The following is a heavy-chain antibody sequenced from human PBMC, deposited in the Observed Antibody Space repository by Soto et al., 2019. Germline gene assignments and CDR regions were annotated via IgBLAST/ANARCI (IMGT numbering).Heavy chain of an antibody. V-gene: IGHV3-33*01. CDR2: IWYDGSNK. J-gene: IGHJ4*02. Sequence: GGSLRLSCAASGFTFSNYAMHWVRQAPGKGLEWVAVIWYDGSNKYYADSVKGRFTISRDNSKNTLYLQMNSLRAEDTAVYYCARDSYGYDYWGQGTPVTVSS. CDR3: ARDSYGYDY. CDR1: GFTFSNYA. D-gene: IGHD5-18*01.